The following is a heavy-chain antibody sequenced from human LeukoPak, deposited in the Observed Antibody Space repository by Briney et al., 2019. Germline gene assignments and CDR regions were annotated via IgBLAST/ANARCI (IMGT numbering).Heavy chain of an antibody. V-gene: IGHV3-30-3*01. D-gene: IGHD2-15*01. CDR1: GFTFSSYT. J-gene: IGHJ4*02. CDR2: ISYDGSNK. Sequence: PGGSLRLSCAASGFTFSSYTMHWVRQAPGKGLEWVTVISYDGSNKYYADSVKGRFTISRDNSKNTLYLQMNSLRAEDTAVYYCARDLLGGGLDYWGQGTLVTVSS. CDR3: ARDLLGGGLDY.